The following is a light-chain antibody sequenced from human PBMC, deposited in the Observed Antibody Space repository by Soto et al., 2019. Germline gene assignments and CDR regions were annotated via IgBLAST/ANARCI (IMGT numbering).Light chain of an antibody. CDR2: DVS. Sequence: QSVLTQPASVSGSPGQSITISCTGTSSDVGGYNYVSWYQQHPGKAPKLMIYDVSNRPSGVSNRFSGSKSGNTASLTISGLQAEDEADYYCSSYTGSSSFFGTGTKVTVL. V-gene: IGLV2-14*01. CDR3: SSYTGSSSF. J-gene: IGLJ1*01. CDR1: SSDVGGYNY.